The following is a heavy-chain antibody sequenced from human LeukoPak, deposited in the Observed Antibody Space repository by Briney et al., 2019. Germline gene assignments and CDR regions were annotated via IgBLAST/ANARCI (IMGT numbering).Heavy chain of an antibody. D-gene: IGHD6-19*01. V-gene: IGHV3-30*02. J-gene: IGHJ4*02. Sequence: PGGSLRLSCAASGFTFSSYGMHWVRQAPGKGLEWVAFIRYDGSNKYYADSVKGRFTISRDNSKNTLYVQMSSLRAEDTALYLCAGGDRNGWYFYYWGQGTLVTVSS. CDR3: AGGDRNGWYFYY. CDR1: GFTFSSYG. CDR2: IRYDGSNK.